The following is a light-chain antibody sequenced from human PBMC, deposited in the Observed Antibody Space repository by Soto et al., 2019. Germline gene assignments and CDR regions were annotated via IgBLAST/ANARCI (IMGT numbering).Light chain of an antibody. Sequence: EVVMTQSPATLSVSRGDGAALSCRASQGVGSNLAWYQQKPGQAPRLLVYGASTRATGVPARFSGSGSGTDFTLTISSLQSEDFATYYCQHYYSSPPTFGQGTKVEIK. J-gene: IGKJ1*01. CDR3: QHYYSSPPT. CDR2: GAS. CDR1: QGVGSN. V-gene: IGKV3-15*01.